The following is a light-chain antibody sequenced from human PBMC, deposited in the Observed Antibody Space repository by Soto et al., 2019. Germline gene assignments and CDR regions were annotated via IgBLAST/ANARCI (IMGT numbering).Light chain of an antibody. V-gene: IGKV2-30*01. Sequence: DVVLTQSPLSRAVTLGQPASISCRSSESLVYSDGDSYLNWFHQRPGQSPRXXIYKASNRASGVPDRFSGSGSGTDFTLKISRLQAEDVAIYYCMQATHWPLTFGQGTRLEIK. CDR3: MQATHWPLT. J-gene: IGKJ5*01. CDR2: KAS. CDR1: ESLVYSDGDSY.